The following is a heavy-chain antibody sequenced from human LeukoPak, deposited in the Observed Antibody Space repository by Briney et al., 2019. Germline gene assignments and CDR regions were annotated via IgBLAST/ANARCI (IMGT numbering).Heavy chain of an antibody. V-gene: IGHV3-30-3*01. CDR1: GFTFSSYA. Sequence: GGSLRLSCAASGFTFSSYAMHWVRQAPGKGLEWVAVISYDGSNKYYADSVKGRFTISRENSKNTLYLQMNSLRAEDTAVYYCARDSYGMDVWGQGTTVTVSS. CDR2: ISYDGSNK. CDR3: ARDSYGMDV. J-gene: IGHJ6*02.